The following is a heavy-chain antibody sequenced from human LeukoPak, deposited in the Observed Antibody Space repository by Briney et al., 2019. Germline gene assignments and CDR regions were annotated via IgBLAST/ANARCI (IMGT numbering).Heavy chain of an antibody. D-gene: IGHD5-18*01. CDR2: INPSGGST. CDR3: ARDSTVDTAMVYFDY. CDR1: GYTFTSYY. J-gene: IGHJ4*02. V-gene: IGHV1-46*01. Sequence: ASVTVSCTASGYTFTSYYMHWVRQATGQGPEWMGIINPSGGSTSYAQKFQGRVTMTRDTSTSTVYMELSSLRSEDTAVYYCARDSTVDTAMVYFDYWGQGTLVTVSS.